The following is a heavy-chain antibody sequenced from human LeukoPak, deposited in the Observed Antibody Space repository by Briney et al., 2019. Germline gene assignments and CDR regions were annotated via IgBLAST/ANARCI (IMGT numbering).Heavy chain of an antibody. J-gene: IGHJ4*02. Sequence: GGSLRLSCAASGFTFRDYHMSWIRQAPGKGLEWVAYIVGSSSYTNYADSVKGRFTISRDNGENTLFLQMNSLRAEDSAVYYCSGGGSITVAGYWGQGTLVTVSS. CDR1: GFTFRDYH. V-gene: IGHV3-11*06. CDR2: IVGSSSYT. D-gene: IGHD3-10*01. CDR3: SGGGSITVAGY.